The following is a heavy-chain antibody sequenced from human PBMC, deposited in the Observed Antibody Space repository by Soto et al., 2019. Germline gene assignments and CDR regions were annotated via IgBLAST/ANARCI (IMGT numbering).Heavy chain of an antibody. D-gene: IGHD5-18*01. J-gene: IGHJ6*02. CDR1: GFTFSSYA. CDR2: ISGSGGST. V-gene: IGHV3-23*01. Sequence: PGGSLRLSCAASGFTFSSYAMSWVRQAPGKGLEWVSAISGSGGSTYYADSVKGRFTISRDNSKNTLYLQMNSLRAEDTAVYYCAKSSYGYYYYYGMDVWGQGTTVTVSS. CDR3: AKSSYGYYYYYGMDV.